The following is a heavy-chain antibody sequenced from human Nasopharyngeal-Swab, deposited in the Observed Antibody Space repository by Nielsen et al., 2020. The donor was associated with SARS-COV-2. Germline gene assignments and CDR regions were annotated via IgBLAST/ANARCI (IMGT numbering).Heavy chain of an antibody. CDR3: ARVFDGTIAAAYPYYYYYYGMDV. Sequence: GGSLRLSCAASGFTFSSYGMHWVRQAQGKGLEWGAVIWYDGSNKYYADSVKGRFTISRDNSKNTLYLQMNSLRSEDTAVYYCARVFDGTIAAAYPYYYYYYGMDVWGQGTTVTVSS. V-gene: IGHV3-33*01. CDR2: IWYDGSNK. J-gene: IGHJ6*02. D-gene: IGHD6-13*01. CDR1: GFTFSSYG.